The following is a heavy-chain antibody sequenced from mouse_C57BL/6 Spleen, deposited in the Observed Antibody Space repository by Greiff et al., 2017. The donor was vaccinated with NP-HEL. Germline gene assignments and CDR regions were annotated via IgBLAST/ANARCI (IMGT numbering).Heavy chain of an antibody. D-gene: IGHD2-1*01. V-gene: IGHV3-6*01. Sequence: ESGPGLVKPSQSLSLTCSVTGYSITSGYYWNWIRQFPGNKLEWMGYISYDGSNNYNPSLKNRISITRDTSKNQFFLKLNSVTTEDTATYYCARDLGLYYGNYEYFDVWGTGTTVTVSS. CDR3: ARDLGLYYGNYEYFDV. CDR1: GYSITSGYY. J-gene: IGHJ1*03. CDR2: ISYDGSN.